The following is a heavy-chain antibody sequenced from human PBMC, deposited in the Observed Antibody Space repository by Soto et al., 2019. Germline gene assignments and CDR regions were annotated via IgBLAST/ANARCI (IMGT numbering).Heavy chain of an antibody. D-gene: IGHD3-10*01. CDR2: IYYSGST. CDR1: GGSISSYY. CDR3: ARVWGGAFDI. V-gene: IGHV4-59*01. Sequence: QVQLQESGPGLVKPSETLSLTCTVSGGSISSYYWSWIRQPPGKGLEWLGYIYYSGSTNYNPSLRSRVTISVDTSTYQFSLKLSSLTAADTAVYYCARVWGGAFDIWGQGTMVTVSS. J-gene: IGHJ3*02.